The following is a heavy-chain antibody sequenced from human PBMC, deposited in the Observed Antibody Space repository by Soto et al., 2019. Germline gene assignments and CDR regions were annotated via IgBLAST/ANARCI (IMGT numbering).Heavy chain of an antibody. CDR1: GGTFSSYT. CDR3: ASVAYCGGDCPVGYFQH. J-gene: IGHJ1*01. V-gene: IGHV1-69*02. CDR2: IIPILGIA. D-gene: IGHD2-21*01. Sequence: VKVSCKASGGTFSSYTISWVRQAPGQGLEWMGRIIPILGIANYAQKFQGRVTITADKSTSTAYMELSSLRSEDTAVYYCASVAYCGGDCPVGYFQHWGQGTLVTVSS.